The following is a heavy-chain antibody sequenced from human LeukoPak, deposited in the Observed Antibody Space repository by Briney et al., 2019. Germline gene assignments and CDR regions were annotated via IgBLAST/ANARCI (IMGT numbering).Heavy chain of an antibody. CDR3: ARGRGTGTTTGYYFDS. V-gene: IGHV3-21*01. J-gene: IGHJ4*02. CDR1: GFSFSSYR. CDR2: ISSNSDYI. D-gene: IGHD1-7*01. Sequence: GGSLRLSCAASGFSFSSYRMNWVRRAPGKGREWVSSISSNSDYIYYADSVKGRFTISRDNAKNSLYLRMDSLRPEDTAVYYCARGRGTGTTTGYYFDSWGQGTLVTVSS.